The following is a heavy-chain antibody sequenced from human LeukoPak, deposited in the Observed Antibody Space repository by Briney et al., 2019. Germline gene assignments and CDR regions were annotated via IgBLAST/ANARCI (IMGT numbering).Heavy chain of an antibody. CDR2: ISGSGGST. J-gene: IGHJ4*02. CDR1: GFTFRNAW. V-gene: IGHV3-23*01. Sequence: GGSLRLSCATSGFTFRNAWMTWVRQAPGKGLEWVSAISGSGGSTYYAGSVKGRFTISRDNSKNTLYLQMNSLRAEDTAVYYCAKPGIAAAPTGDFDYWGQGTLVTVSS. D-gene: IGHD6-13*01. CDR3: AKPGIAAAPTGDFDY.